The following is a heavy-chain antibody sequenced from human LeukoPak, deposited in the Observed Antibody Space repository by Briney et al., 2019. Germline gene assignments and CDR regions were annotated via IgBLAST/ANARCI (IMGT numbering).Heavy chain of an antibody. CDR2: INPNSGGT. J-gene: IGHJ4*02. CDR1: GYTFTGYY. Sequence: ASVKVSCKASGYTFTGYYMHWVRQAPGQGLEWMGWINPNSGGTNYAQKFQGWVTMTRDTSISTAYLQWSSLKASDAAMYYCARLEGIVDPWDYWGQGTLVTVSS. CDR3: ARLEGIVDPWDY. V-gene: IGHV1-2*04. D-gene: IGHD2-15*01.